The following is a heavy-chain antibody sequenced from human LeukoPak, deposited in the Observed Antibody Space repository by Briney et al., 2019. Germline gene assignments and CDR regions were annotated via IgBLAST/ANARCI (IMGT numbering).Heavy chain of an antibody. Sequence: GGSLRLSCAASGFTFSSYSMNWVRQAPGKGLEWVSSISSSSSYIYYAGSVKGRFTISRDDAKNSLYLQMNSLRAEDTAVYYCASGYCSGGSCPDYWGQGTLVTVSS. CDR1: GFTFSSYS. J-gene: IGHJ4*02. D-gene: IGHD2-15*01. CDR3: ASGYCSGGSCPDY. V-gene: IGHV3-21*01. CDR2: ISSSSSYI.